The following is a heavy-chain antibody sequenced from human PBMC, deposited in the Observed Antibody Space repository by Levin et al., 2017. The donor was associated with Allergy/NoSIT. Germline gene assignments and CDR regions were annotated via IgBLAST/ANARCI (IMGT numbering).Heavy chain of an antibody. V-gene: IGHV4-4*07. J-gene: IGHJ3*02. CDR1: GASISPYY. CDR3: ARSLQADI. CDR2: IFRSGNT. Sequence: SETLSLTCTVSGASISPYYWNWIRQSAGKGLEWIGRIFRSGNTNYNPSLKSRVTMSLDTSKNQVSLKLSSVTAADTAVYFCARSLQADIWGQGTMVTVSS.